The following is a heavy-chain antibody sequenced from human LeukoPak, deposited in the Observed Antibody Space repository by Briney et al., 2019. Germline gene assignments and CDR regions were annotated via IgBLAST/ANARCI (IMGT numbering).Heavy chain of an antibody. D-gene: IGHD5-18*01. J-gene: IGHJ4*02. CDR1: GFTFSSSA. Sequence: GGSLRLSCAASGFTFSSSAMSWVRQAPGKGLEWVSGISGSGGSTYYADSVKGRFTISRDKSKNTLSLQMNSLRAEDTAVYYCANDQGYSYGSTDYWGQGTLVTVSS. CDR2: ISGSGGST. CDR3: ANDQGYSYGSTDY. V-gene: IGHV3-23*01.